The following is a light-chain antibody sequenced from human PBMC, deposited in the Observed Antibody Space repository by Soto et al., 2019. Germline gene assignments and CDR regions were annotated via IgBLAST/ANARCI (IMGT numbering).Light chain of an antibody. V-gene: IGKV3-20*01. Sequence: IVMTQSPGTLSVSPGERATLSCRASQSVSSYLAWYQQKPGQAPRLLMFGASNRATGIPDRFSGSGSGTDFTLTISRLEPEDFAMYYCQQYGTSPRGTFGQGTKVDIK. CDR2: GAS. CDR3: QQYGTSPRGT. J-gene: IGKJ1*01. CDR1: QSVSSY.